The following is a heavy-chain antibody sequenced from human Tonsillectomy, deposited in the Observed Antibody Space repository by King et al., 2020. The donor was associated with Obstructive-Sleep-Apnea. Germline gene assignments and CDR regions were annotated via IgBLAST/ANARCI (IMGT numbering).Heavy chain of an antibody. CDR2: INSDESST. V-gene: IGHV3-74*01. D-gene: IGHD2-2*02. CDR1: GFTFSNSW. J-gene: IGHJ4*02. CDR3: ARDRGYIPDY. Sequence: VQLVESGGGLVQPGGSLRLSCAASGFTFSNSWMHWVRQAPGKGLVWVSHINSDESSTNYADSGKGRFTISRDNAKNTVYLQMNSLSAEDTAVYYCARDRGYIPDYWGQGTLVTVSS.